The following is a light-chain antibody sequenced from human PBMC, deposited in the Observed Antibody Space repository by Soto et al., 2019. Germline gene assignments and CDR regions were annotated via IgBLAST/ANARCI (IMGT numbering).Light chain of an antibody. J-gene: IGLJ2*01. V-gene: IGLV1-44*01. CDR1: SSNIGSNT. CDR3: AAWDDSLNVV. Sequence: QSVLTQPPSASGTPGQRVTISCSGSSSNIGSNTVNWYQQFPGTAPKLLMYSNNQRPSGVPDRFSGSKVGTSASLAISGLQSEDEADYYCAAWDDSLNVVFGGGTKLTVL. CDR2: SNN.